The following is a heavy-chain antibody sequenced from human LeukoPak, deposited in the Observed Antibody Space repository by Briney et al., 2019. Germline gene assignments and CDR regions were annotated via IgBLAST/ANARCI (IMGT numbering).Heavy chain of an antibody. D-gene: IGHD3-22*01. J-gene: IGHJ4*02. CDR2: INTDGSTT. CDR3: ASLGDTMIVAVDY. Sequence: PGGSLRLSCAASGFTFSSYWMHWVRQAPGKGLVWVSRINTDGSTTNYADSVKGRFTISRDNAKNTLYLQMNSLRAEDTVVYYCASLGDTMIVAVDYWGQGTLVTVSS. V-gene: IGHV3-74*01. CDR1: GFTFSSYW.